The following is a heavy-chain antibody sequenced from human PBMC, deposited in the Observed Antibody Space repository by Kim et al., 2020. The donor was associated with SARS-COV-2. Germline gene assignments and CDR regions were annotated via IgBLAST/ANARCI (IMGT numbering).Heavy chain of an antibody. V-gene: IGHV4-39*01. Sequence: TFYNPSLKSRVTISVDTSKNQFSLKLSSVTAADTALYYCARRRISDWFDPWGQGTLVTVSS. J-gene: IGHJ5*02. CDR3: ARRRISDWFDP. CDR2: T.